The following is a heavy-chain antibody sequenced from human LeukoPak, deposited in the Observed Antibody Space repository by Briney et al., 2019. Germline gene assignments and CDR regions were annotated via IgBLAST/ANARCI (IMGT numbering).Heavy chain of an antibody. CDR3: SRDDSVSYDY. J-gene: IGHJ4*02. CDR2: ISVYIGNT. Sequence: ASVEVSCKASGYTFTSYGISWVRQAPGQGLEWMGWISVYIGNTNYAQKLQGRVTMTTDTSTSTAYMELRSLRSDDTAVYYCSRDDSVSYDYWGQGTLVTVSS. CDR1: GYTFTSYG. D-gene: IGHD1-26*01. V-gene: IGHV1-18*01.